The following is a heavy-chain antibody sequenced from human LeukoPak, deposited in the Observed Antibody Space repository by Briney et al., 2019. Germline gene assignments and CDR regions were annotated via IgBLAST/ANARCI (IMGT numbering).Heavy chain of an antibody. CDR3: ARRTSLDTALQY. J-gene: IGHJ4*02. V-gene: IGHV1-2*02. D-gene: IGHD3-9*01. CDR2: FNPNRGAT. Sequence: ASVKVSCKTSGYTSTAYFIFWLRQAPGQGVEWMGWFNPNRGATKYTQKFQGRITMTGDTSISTAYMELSSLTSDDTAMYFCARRTSLDTALQYWGQGTLVTVSS. CDR1: GYTSTAYF.